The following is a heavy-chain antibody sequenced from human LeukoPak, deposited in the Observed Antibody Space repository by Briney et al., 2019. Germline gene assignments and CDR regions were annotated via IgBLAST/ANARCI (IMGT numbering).Heavy chain of an antibody. D-gene: IGHD2-2*01. CDR3: AKADCGSTSCHPGY. J-gene: IGHJ4*02. Sequence: GGSLRLSCAASGFTFSNYGMHWVRQAPGKGLEWVAVIAYDEINTNHADSVKGRFTVSRDNSKKTLFLQMNSLRAEDTAVYYCAKADCGSTSCHPGYWGQGTLVTVSS. V-gene: IGHV3-30*18. CDR1: GFTFSNYG. CDR2: IAYDEINT.